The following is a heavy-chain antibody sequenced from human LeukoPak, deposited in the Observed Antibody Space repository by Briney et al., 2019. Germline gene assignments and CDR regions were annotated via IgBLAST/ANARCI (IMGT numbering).Heavy chain of an antibody. Sequence: PSQTLSLTCTVSGGSINNGGYYWSWIRQPPGKGLEWIGSVYYTGASYYNPSLKSRVTISIDTSKNHFSLNLTSVTAADTAVYYCARGAPPQNWGQGALVTVSS. V-gene: IGHV4-39*07. J-gene: IGHJ4*02. CDR1: GGSINNGGYY. CDR2: VYYTGAS. CDR3: ARGAPPQN.